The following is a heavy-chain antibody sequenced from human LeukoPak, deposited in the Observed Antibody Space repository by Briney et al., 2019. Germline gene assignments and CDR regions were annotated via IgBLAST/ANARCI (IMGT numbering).Heavy chain of an antibody. V-gene: IGHV4-34*01. D-gene: IGHD3-3*01. CDR1: GGSFSGYY. J-gene: IGHJ4*02. CDR3: ARSTTIFGVVIITEFDY. CDR2: INHSGST. Sequence: PSETLSLTCAVYGGSFSGYYWSWNRQPPGKGPEWIGEINHSGSTNYNPSLKSRVTISVDTSKNQFSLKLSSVTAADTAVYYCARSTTIFGVVIITEFDYWGQGTLVTVSS.